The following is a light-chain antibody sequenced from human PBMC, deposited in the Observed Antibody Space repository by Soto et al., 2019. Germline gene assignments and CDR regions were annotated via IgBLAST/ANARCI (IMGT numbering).Light chain of an antibody. J-gene: IGKJ3*01. Sequence: IVMTQSPATLSVSPGERATLSCRASQSVSSNLAWYQQKPGQAPRLLIYGASTRATGIPARFSGSGSGTEFTLTISSLQSEDFAVYYCQQYNNWPSHITFGPGTKVDIK. CDR3: QQYNNWPSHIT. CDR1: QSVSSN. CDR2: GAS. V-gene: IGKV3-15*01.